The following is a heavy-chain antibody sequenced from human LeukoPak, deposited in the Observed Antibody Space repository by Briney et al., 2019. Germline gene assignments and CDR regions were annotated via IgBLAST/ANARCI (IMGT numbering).Heavy chain of an antibody. CDR1: GGTFSSYA. V-gene: IGHV1-69*01. Sequence: ASVKVSCKASGGTFSSYAISWVRQAPGQGLEWMGGIIPIFGTANYAQKFQGRVTITADESTSTAYMELSSLRSEDTAVYYCARPLEGAAAGVFDPWGQGTLVTVSS. CDR2: IIPIFGTA. J-gene: IGHJ5*02. D-gene: IGHD6-13*01. CDR3: ARPLEGAAAGVFDP.